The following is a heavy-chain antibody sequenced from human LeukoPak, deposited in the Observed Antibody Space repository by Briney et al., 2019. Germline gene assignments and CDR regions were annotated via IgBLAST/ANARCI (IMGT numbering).Heavy chain of an antibody. Sequence: GGAPRTSFAAPWFSFISYALSLGRPAPRKGVGGVSTISGSGGSIYYADSVKGRFTISRDNSKNTLYLQMNSLRAEDTAVYYCAKGACSSTSCPFDPWGQGILVTVSS. V-gene: IGHV3-23*01. J-gene: IGHJ5*02. CDR3: AKGACSSTSCPFDP. CDR2: ISGSGGSI. CDR1: WFSFISYA. D-gene: IGHD2-2*01.